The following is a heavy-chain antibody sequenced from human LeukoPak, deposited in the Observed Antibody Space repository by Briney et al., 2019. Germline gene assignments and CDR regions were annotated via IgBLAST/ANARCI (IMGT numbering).Heavy chain of an antibody. CDR3: ARVGGATTFYFDY. CDR1: GYTFTCYY. V-gene: IGHV1-2*02. D-gene: IGHD1-26*01. CDR2: INPNSGGT. Sequence: ASVKVSRKASGYTFTCYYMHWVRQAPGQGLEWMGWINPNSGGTNYAQKFQGRVTMTRDTSISTAYMELSRLRSDDTAVYYCARVGGATTFYFDYWGQGTLVTVSS. J-gene: IGHJ4*02.